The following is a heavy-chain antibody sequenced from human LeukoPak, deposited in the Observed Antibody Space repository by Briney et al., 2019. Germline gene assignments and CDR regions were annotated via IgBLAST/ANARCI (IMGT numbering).Heavy chain of an antibody. J-gene: IGHJ4*02. CDR2: ISGGGGST. CDR1: GFTFSSYA. Sequence: GGSLRLSCAASGFTFSSYAMSWVRQAPGKGLEWVSAISGGGGSTSYADSVKGRFTISRDNSKNTLYLQMNSLRAEDTAVYYCAKDPWNYYDSSGHYQGYFDYWGQGTLVTVSS. V-gene: IGHV3-23*01. CDR3: AKDPWNYYDSSGHYQGYFDY. D-gene: IGHD3-22*01.